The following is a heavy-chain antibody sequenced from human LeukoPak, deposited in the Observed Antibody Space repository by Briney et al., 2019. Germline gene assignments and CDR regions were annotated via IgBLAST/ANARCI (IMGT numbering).Heavy chain of an antibody. V-gene: IGHV3-9*01. J-gene: IGHJ1*01. CDR1: GFTFDDYA. CDR2: ISWNSGSI. D-gene: IGHD3-22*01. CDR3: ARVRDYYDSRGYYFEYFDH. Sequence: GRSLRLSCAASGFTFDDYAMHWVRQAPGKGLEWVSGISWNSGSIGYADSVKGRFTISRDNAKNSLYLQMNSLRAEDTAVYYCARVRDYYDSRGYYFEYFDHWGQGTLVTVSS.